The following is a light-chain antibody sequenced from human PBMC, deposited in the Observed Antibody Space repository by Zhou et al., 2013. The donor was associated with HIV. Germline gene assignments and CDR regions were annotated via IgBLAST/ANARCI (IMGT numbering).Light chain of an antibody. J-gene: IGKJ4*01. Sequence: DIQMTQSPSSLSASVGDRVTITCQASQAIKNYLSWYQQKPGKAPKLLIYDASNLQTGVPSRFSGSGSGTDFSFVISSLQPEDIATYYCQQYQSLPPTFGGGPGWTSN. CDR3: QQYQSLPPT. CDR1: QAIKNY. CDR2: DAS. V-gene: IGKV1-33*01.